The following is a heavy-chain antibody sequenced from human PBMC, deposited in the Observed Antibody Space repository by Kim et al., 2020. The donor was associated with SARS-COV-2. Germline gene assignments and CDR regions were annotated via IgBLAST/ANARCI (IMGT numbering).Heavy chain of an antibody. V-gene: IGHV1-2*02. Sequence: ASVKVSCKASGYTFTGYYMHWVRQAPGQGLEWMGWINPNSGGTNYAQKFQGRVTMTRDTSISTAYMELSRLRSDDTAVYYCARDAGRDCSSTSCSYPPRFDYWGQGTLVTVSS. CDR1: GYTFTGYY. D-gene: IGHD2-2*01. CDR3: ARDAGRDCSSTSCSYPPRFDY. CDR2: INPNSGGT. J-gene: IGHJ4*02.